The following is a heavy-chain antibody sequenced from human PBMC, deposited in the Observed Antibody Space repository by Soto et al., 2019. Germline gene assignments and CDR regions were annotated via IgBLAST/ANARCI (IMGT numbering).Heavy chain of an antibody. J-gene: IGHJ5*02. CDR3: ARGGYCSSTSCSHPVGYNWFDP. V-gene: IGHV1-2*02. CDR1: GYTFTGYY. D-gene: IGHD2-2*01. Sequence: QVQLVQSGAEVKKPGASVKVSCKASGYTFTGYYMHWVRQAPGQGLEWMGWINPNSGGTNYAQKFQGRVTMTRDTSISTAYMELSRLRSDDTAVYYCARGGYCSSTSCSHPVGYNWFDPWGQGTLVTVSS. CDR2: INPNSGGT.